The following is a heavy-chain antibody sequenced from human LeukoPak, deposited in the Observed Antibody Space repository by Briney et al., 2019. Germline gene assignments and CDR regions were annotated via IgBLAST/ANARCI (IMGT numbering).Heavy chain of an antibody. Sequence: PGGSLRLSCAASGFTFSSYWMHWVRHAPGKGLVWVSRINSEGSSTSYADSVKGRFTISRDNAKNTLFLHMNRLRSEDTAVYYCATSRTFDYWGQGTLVTVSS. J-gene: IGHJ4*02. CDR2: INSEGSST. V-gene: IGHV3-74*01. CDR1: GFTFSSYW. CDR3: ATSRTFDY.